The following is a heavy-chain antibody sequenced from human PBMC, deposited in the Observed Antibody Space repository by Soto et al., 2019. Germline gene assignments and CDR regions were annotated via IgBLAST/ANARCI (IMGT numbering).Heavy chain of an antibody. CDR2: ISSDGGNK. CDR1: GFTFSNYG. CDR3: ASRVPDGSYGALYFQH. D-gene: IGHD5-18*01. J-gene: IGHJ1*01. Sequence: PGGSLRLSCAVSGFTFSNYGMHWVRQAPGKGLEWVAVISSDGGNKYYADSVKGRFTISRDNSKNTLFLQMNSLRAEDTAVYYCASRVPDGSYGALYFQHWGQGTLVTVSS. V-gene: IGHV3-30*03.